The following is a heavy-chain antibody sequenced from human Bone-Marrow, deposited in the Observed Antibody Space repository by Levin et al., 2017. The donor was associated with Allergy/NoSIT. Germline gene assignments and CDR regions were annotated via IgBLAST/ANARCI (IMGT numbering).Heavy chain of an antibody. J-gene: IGHJ4*02. CDR2: ISGSGGTT. V-gene: IGHV3-23*01. CDR1: VFTFSNYA. Sequence: GGSLRLSCAASVFTFSNYAMSWVRQAPGKGLEWVSSISGSGGTTYYIDSVKGRFTISRDNSKSTLYLQMNSLRAEDTAVYYCAKNQASYRYVIDYWGQGTLITVSS. CDR3: AKNQASYRYVIDY. D-gene: IGHD5-18*01.